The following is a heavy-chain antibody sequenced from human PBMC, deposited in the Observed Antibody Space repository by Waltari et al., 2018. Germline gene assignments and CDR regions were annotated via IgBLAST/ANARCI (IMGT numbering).Heavy chain of an antibody. CDR3: ARGFLKSFDP. CDR2: INHSGST. CDR1: GGSFRGYS. V-gene: IGHV4-34*01. J-gene: IGHJ5*02. Sequence: QVQLQQGGAGPLKPSEPLSLPCAVYGGSFRGYSWRWIRQPPGKGLEWIGEINHSGSTNYNPSLKSRVTISVDTSKHQFSLKLSSVTAADTAVYYCARGFLKSFDPWGQGTLVTVSS.